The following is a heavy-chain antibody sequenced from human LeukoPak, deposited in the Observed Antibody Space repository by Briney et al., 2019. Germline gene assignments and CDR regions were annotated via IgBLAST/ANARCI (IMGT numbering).Heavy chain of an antibody. J-gene: IGHJ4*02. CDR3: AKQVGSGYGADFFDY. Sequence: GGSLRLSCAASGFTFRLYGMNWVRQAPGKGLEWVSLITENGGNTYYPDSVKGRFTISRDNAKSTLYLQMNSLRVEDTALYYCAKQVGSGYGADFFDYWGQGTLVTVSS. CDR1: GFTFRLYG. D-gene: IGHD5-12*01. V-gene: IGHV3-23*01. CDR2: ITENGGNT.